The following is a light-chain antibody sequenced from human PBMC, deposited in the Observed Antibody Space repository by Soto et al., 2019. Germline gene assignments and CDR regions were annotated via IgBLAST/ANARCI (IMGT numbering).Light chain of an antibody. V-gene: IGKV1-5*01. Sequence: DIQMTQSPSTLSASVGDRVTITCRASQSISTWLAWYQQKPGKAPKVLIYGASSLESGVPSRFSGSGSGTEITLPISSLQPDDFATYYCQQYKNYLTFGPGTKVDIK. CDR2: GAS. J-gene: IGKJ3*01. CDR1: QSISTW. CDR3: QQYKNYLT.